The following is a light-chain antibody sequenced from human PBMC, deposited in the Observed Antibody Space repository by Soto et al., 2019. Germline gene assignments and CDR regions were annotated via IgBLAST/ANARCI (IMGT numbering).Light chain of an antibody. CDR3: QQYGSSYA. CDR2: GIS. J-gene: IGKJ2*01. CDR1: QSVTSNY. Sequence: EIVLTQSPDTLALSPGERATLSCRASQSVTSNYLAWYHQKPGQAPRLLIFGISSRATGIPDRFSGSGSGTDFTLTIARLELEDFAVYSCQQYGSSYAFGQGTKLEIK. V-gene: IGKV3-20*01.